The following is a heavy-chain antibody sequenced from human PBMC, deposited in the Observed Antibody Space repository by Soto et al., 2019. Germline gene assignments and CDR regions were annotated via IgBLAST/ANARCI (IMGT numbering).Heavy chain of an antibody. CDR1: GDSISSDNW. J-gene: IGHJ4*02. V-gene: IGHV4-4*02. CDR2: IHHSGSS. Sequence: QVQLQESGPGLVRPSGTLSLTCAVSGDSISSDNWWSWVRQPPGKELEWIGEIHHSGSSNYNPSLNGRVTMSVDKSKNQFSLKLTSVNAADTAVYYCARDAEGLDYWGRGTLVTVSS. CDR3: ARDAEGLDY.